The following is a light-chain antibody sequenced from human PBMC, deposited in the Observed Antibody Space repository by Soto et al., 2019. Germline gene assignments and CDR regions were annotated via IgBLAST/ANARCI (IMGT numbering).Light chain of an antibody. Sequence: EIVLTQSPDTLNLSPGERATLSCRASQIVNYNALAWYQQKPGQPPRLLIYGASNRPGGIPDKFTGSGSGTDFAFTINRLEPEDSAVYYCQQYLSSPYTFAQGTKLEI. V-gene: IGKV3-20*01. J-gene: IGKJ2*01. CDR2: GAS. CDR3: QQYLSSPYT. CDR1: QIVNYNA.